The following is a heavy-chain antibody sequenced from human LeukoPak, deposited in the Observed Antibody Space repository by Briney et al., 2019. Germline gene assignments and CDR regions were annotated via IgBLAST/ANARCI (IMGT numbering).Heavy chain of an antibody. CDR1: GYTFTNYG. V-gene: IGHV1-18*01. J-gene: IGHJ3*02. D-gene: IGHD3-22*01. Sequence: ASVKVSCKASGYTFTNYGISWVRQAPGQGLEWMGWSSAYNGNTNYAENLQGRVTMTTDTSTSTAYMELRSLRSDDTAVYYCARVVITTSKHDAFDIWGQGTMVTVSS. CDR2: SSAYNGNT. CDR3: ARVVITTSKHDAFDI.